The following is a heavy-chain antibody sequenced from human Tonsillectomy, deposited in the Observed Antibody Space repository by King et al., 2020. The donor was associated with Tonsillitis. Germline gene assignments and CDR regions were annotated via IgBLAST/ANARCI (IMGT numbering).Heavy chain of an antibody. Sequence: VQLVESGGGLVQPGGSLRLSCSASGFTFSSYAMHWVRQAPGKGLEFVSVISGNGGSTNYADPVKGRFTISRDNSKNTLYLQMSGLRAEDTAVYYCVKAGVDEYVWGSYRYIYWGQGTLVTVSS. D-gene: IGHD3-16*02. CDR1: GFTFSSYA. J-gene: IGHJ4*02. CDR3: VKAGVDEYVWGSYRYIY. CDR2: ISGNGGST. V-gene: IGHV3-64D*06.